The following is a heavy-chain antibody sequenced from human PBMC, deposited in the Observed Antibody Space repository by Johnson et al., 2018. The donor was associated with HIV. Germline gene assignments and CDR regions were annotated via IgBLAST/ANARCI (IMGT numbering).Heavy chain of an antibody. Sequence: QVQLVESGGGVVQPGRSLRLSCAASGFTFSSYGMHWVRQAPGKGLEWVAFIRYDGSNKFYADSVKGRFTISRDKTKKTLYLQMNSLRVEDTAVYYCARAANVVLPAGTFDIWGRGTMVTVSS. D-gene: IGHD2-2*01. CDR1: GFTFSSYG. J-gene: IGHJ3*02. CDR2: IRYDGSNK. CDR3: ARAANVVLPAGTFDI. V-gene: IGHV3-30*02.